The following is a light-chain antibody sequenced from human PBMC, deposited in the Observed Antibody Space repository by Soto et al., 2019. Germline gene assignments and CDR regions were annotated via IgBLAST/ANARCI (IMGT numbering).Light chain of an antibody. CDR2: KAS. J-gene: IGKJ4*01. CDR1: QSISSK. V-gene: IGKV1-5*03. CDR3: QPYSRYSFT. Sequence: DIQMTQSPSTLSASVGDRVTITCRASQSISSKLAWYQQKPGKAPKVLINKASSLESGVPSRFSGSGSGTEFTLTISSLQPDDFATYYCQPYSRYSFTFGGGNKVEIK.